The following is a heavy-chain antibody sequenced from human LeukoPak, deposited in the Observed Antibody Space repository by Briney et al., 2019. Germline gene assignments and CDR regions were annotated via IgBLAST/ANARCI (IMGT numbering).Heavy chain of an antibody. CDR2: IYYSGST. D-gene: IGHD2-15*01. V-gene: IGHV4-59*01. Sequence: PSETLSLTCTVSGGSISSYYWSWIRQPPGKGLEWIGYIYYSGSTNYNPSLKSRVTISVDTSKNQFSLKLSSVTAADTAVYYCARGSALLALSFDYWGQGTLVTVSS. J-gene: IGHJ4*02. CDR1: GGSISSYY. CDR3: ARGSALLALSFDY.